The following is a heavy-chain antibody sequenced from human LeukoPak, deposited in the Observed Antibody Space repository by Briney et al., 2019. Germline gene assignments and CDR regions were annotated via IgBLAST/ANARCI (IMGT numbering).Heavy chain of an antibody. V-gene: IGHV4-30-4*01. J-gene: IGHJ5*02. CDR2: IYYSGST. Sequence: PSQTLSLTCTVSGGSISSGDYYWSWIRQPPGKGLEWIGYIYYSGSTYYNPSLKSRVTISVDTSKNQFSLKLSSVTAADTAVYYCARSKITMVRGIYNWFDPWGQGTLVTVSS. CDR1: GGSISSGDYY. D-gene: IGHD3-10*01. CDR3: ARSKITMVRGIYNWFDP.